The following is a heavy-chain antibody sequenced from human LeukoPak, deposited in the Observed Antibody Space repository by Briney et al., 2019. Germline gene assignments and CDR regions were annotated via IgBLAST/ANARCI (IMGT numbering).Heavy chain of an antibody. CDR2: ISGSGGST. D-gene: IGHD4-17*01. J-gene: IGHJ3*02. CDR1: GFTFSSYS. V-gene: IGHV3-23*01. Sequence: GSLRLSCAASGFTFSSYSMNWVRQAPGKGLEWVSSISGSGGSTQYAASVQGRFTISRDNSKNTLYLQMNSLRAEDTAVYYCAKDPNGDYIGTFDIWGQGTMVTVSS. CDR3: AKDPNGDYIGTFDI.